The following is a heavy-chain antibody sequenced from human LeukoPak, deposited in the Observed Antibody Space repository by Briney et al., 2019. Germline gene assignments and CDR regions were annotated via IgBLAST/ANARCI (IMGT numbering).Heavy chain of an antibody. CDR1: GFTFSSYA. CDR3: AKGSYDFWSGYPTYYFDY. D-gene: IGHD3-3*01. CDR2: ISGSGGST. J-gene: IGHJ4*02. V-gene: IGHV3-23*01. Sequence: GGSLRLSCAASGFTFSSYAMSWVRQAPGKGLEWVSAISGSGGSTYYADSVKGRFTISRDNSKNTLYLQMNSLSAEDTAVYYCAKGSYDFWSGYPTYYFDYWGQGTLVTVSS.